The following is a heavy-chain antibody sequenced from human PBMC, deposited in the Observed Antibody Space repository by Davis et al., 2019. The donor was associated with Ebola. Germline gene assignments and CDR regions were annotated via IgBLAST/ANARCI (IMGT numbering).Heavy chain of an antibody. Sequence: SETLSLTCAVSGGSISSSNWWSWVRQPPGKGLEWIGEIHHSGSTNYNPSLKSRVTISIDTSKNQFSLKVSSMTAADTAVYYCASSIFGVTVMTYFEYWGRGTPVTVSS. CDR3: ASSIFGVTVMTYFEY. CDR1: GGSISSSNW. CDR2: IHHSGST. D-gene: IGHD3-3*01. V-gene: IGHV4-4*02. J-gene: IGHJ4*02.